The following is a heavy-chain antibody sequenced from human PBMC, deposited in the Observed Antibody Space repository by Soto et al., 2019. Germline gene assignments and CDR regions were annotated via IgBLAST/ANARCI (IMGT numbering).Heavy chain of an antibody. J-gene: IGHJ5*02. D-gene: IGHD2-8*02. CDR1: GFTFDTYA. Sequence: GGSLRLSCAVSGFTFDTYAMYWVRQAPGKGLEWVSAISGSGDTYYADSVKGRFTISRDTSKKTLDLRLNSLRAEDTAVYYCATRGHVVILSPALRLVVDPWGQGTLVTGSS. CDR3: ATRGHVVILSPALRLVVDP. CDR2: ISGSGDT. V-gene: IGHV3-23*01.